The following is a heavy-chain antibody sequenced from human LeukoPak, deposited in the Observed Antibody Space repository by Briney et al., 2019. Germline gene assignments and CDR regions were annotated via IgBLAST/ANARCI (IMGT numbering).Heavy chain of an antibody. Sequence: ASVKVSCKASGGTFSSYAISWVRQAPGQGLEWMGGIIPICGTANYAQKFQGRVTITADESTSTAYMELSSLRPEDTAVYYCARVLWFGELSHFDYWGQGTLVTVSS. J-gene: IGHJ4*02. CDR3: ARVLWFGELSHFDY. V-gene: IGHV1-69*13. CDR2: IIPICGTA. D-gene: IGHD3-10*01. CDR1: GGTFSSYA.